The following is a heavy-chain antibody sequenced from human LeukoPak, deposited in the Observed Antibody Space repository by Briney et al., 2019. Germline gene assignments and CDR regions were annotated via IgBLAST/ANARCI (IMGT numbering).Heavy chain of an antibody. Sequence: GGSLRLSCAASGFTFRNHGMHWVRQAPGQGLEWVAVIWYDGSNQYYADSVKGRFTISRDNSRNMLYLQVSSLRAEDTAVYYCARDIASVRMDVWGQGTTVIVTS. CDR2: IWYDGSNQ. CDR1: GFTFRNHG. CDR3: ARDIASVRMDV. D-gene: IGHD2-21*01. V-gene: IGHV3-33*01. J-gene: IGHJ6*02.